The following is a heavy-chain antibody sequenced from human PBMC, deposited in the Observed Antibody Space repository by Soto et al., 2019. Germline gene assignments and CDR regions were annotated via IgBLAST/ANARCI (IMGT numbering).Heavy chain of an antibody. V-gene: IGHV3-64*01. Sequence: GGSLRLSCAASGFTFSSYAMHWVRQAPGKGLEYVSAISSNGGSTYYANSVKGRFTISRDNSKNTLYLQMGSLRAEDMAVYYCARDRARDFWSGSYPDYWGQGTLVTVSS. CDR2: ISSNGGST. CDR1: GFTFSSYA. J-gene: IGHJ4*02. D-gene: IGHD3-3*01. CDR3: ARDRARDFWSGSYPDY.